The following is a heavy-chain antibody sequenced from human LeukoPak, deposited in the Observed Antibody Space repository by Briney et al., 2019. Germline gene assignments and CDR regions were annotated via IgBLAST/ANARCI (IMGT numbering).Heavy chain of an antibody. D-gene: IGHD3-3*01. V-gene: IGHV3-48*01. J-gene: IGHJ6*03. CDR1: GFTFSSYN. CDR3: ARGGGHYDLRLMDV. CDR2: ISSSGSII. Sequence: GGSLRLSCAASGFTFSSYNINWVRQAPGKGLEWVSYISSSGSIIYYADSVKGRFTIPRDNAKNSLYLQMNSLRAEDTAVYYCARGGGHYDLRLMDVWGKGTTVTVSS.